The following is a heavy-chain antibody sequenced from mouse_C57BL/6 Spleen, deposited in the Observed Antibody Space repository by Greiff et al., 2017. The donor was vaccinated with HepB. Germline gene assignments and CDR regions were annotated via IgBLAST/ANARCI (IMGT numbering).Heavy chain of an antibody. CDR1: GYTFTSYW. CDR3: ARDPLYDGYPSWFAY. J-gene: IGHJ3*01. Sequence: VKLQQPGTELVKPGASVKLSCKASGYTFTSYWMHWVKQRPGQGLEWIGNINPSNGGTNYNEKFKSKATLTVDKSSSTAYMQLSSLTSEDSAVYYCARDPLYDGYPSWFAYWGQGTLVTVSA. D-gene: IGHD2-3*01. CDR2: INPSNGGT. V-gene: IGHV1-53*01.